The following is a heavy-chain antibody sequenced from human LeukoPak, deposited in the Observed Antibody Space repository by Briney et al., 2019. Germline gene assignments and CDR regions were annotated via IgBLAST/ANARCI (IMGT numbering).Heavy chain of an antibody. J-gene: IGHJ4*02. CDR3: ARVSKSSGWPNFDY. V-gene: IGHV3-74*01. Sequence: GGSLRLSCAASGFTFSSYWMHWVRQAPGKGLVWVSRINSDGSSTSYADSVKGRFTIPRDNAKNTLYLQMNSLRAEDTAVYYCARVSKSSGWPNFDYWGQGTLVTVSS. D-gene: IGHD6-19*01. CDR2: INSDGSST. CDR1: GFTFSSYW.